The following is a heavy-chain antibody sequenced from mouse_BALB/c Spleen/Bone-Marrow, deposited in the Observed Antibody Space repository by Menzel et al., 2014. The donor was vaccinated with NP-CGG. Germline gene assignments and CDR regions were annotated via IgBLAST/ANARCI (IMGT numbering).Heavy chain of an antibody. CDR1: GYTFSSYW. Sequence: QVLLQQSGAELMKPGASMKISCKATGYTFSSYWIEWVKQRPGHGLEWIGEILPGSGSTNYNERFKGKATFTADTSSNTAYMQLSSLTSEDSAVYYCARAYYVNYDAMDYWGQGTSVTVSS. D-gene: IGHD2-10*01. CDR3: ARAYYVNYDAMDY. J-gene: IGHJ4*01. CDR2: ILPGSGST. V-gene: IGHV1-9*01.